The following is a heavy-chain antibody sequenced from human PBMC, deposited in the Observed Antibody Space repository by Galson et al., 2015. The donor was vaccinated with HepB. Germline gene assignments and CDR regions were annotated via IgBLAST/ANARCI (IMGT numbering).Heavy chain of an antibody. J-gene: IGHJ4*02. V-gene: IGHV1-69*05. CDR1: GGTFSSYA. D-gene: IGHD6-13*01. CDR3: ARDLPRIAAAGTGY. Sequence: SVKVSCKASGGTFSSYAISWVRQAPGQGLEWMGGIIPIFGTANYAQKFQGRVTMTRDTSISTAYMELSRLRSDDTAVYYCARDLPRIAAAGTGYWGQGTLVTVSS. CDR2: IIPIFGTA.